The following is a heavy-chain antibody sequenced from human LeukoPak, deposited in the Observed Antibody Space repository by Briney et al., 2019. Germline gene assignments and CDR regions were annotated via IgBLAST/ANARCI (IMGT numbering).Heavy chain of an antibody. Sequence: SETLSLTCAVYGGSLSGYYWSWIRQPPGKGLEWIGEINHSGSTNYNPSLKSRVTISVDTSKNQFSLKLSSVTAADTAVYYCARSYSGSYLPFDYWGQGTLVTVSS. CDR3: ARSYSGSYLPFDY. CDR2: INHSGST. J-gene: IGHJ4*02. CDR1: GGSLSGYY. D-gene: IGHD1-26*01. V-gene: IGHV4-34*01.